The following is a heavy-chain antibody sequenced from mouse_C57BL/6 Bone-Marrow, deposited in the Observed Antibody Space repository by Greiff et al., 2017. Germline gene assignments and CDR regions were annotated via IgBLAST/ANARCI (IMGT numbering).Heavy chain of an antibody. CDR3: VRDDYGNYVGAMDY. V-gene: IGHV10-3*01. Sequence: EVQLVESGGGLVQPKGSLKLSCAASGFTFNTYAMHWVRQAPGKGLEWVARIRSKSSNYATYYADSVKDRFTISRDVSQSMLFLQMNILKTDDTAMYYCVRDDYGNYVGAMDYWGQGTSVTVSS. CDR2: IRSKSSNYAT. J-gene: IGHJ4*01. D-gene: IGHD2-1*01. CDR1: GFTFNTYA.